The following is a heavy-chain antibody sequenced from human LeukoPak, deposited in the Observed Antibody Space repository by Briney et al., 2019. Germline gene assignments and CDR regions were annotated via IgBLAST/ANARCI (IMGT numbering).Heavy chain of an antibody. V-gene: IGHV4-31*03. Sequence: SQTLSLTCTVSGDSISNINYFWSWLRQRPGKGLEWLGSIFYGGHTFYNPSLRSRLVISLARSTDQFSLDVVSVNAADTAIYYCATMAVTTFHFDSWGQGTLITVSS. J-gene: IGHJ4*02. CDR2: IFYGGHT. D-gene: IGHD4-17*01. CDR1: GDSISNINYF. CDR3: ATMAVTTFHFDS.